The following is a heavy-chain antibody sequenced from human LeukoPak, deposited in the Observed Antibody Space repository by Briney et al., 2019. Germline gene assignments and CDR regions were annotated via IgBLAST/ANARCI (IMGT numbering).Heavy chain of an antibody. CDR1: GFTFSSYA. CDR3: ARSGGYYDYYYYGRDV. J-gene: IGHJ6*04. D-gene: IGHD3-3*01. Sequence: GGSLRLSCAASGFTFSSYAMSWVRQAPGKGLEWVSAISNSGGSTYYSDSGKGRFTISRDNSKNTLYLQMNSLRAEDTAVYYWARSGGYYDYYYYGRDVGGKGTTVTVSS. CDR2: ISNSGGST. V-gene: IGHV3-23*01.